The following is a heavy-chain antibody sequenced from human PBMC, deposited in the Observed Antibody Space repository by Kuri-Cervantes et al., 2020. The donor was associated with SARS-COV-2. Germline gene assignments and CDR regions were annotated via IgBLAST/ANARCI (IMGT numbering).Heavy chain of an antibody. CDR1: GGSISSSSYY. CDR3: ARLHRAQIWFDP. Sequence: SETLSLTCTVSGGSISSSSYYWGWIRQPPGKGLEWIGSIYYSGSTYYNPSLESRVTISVDTSKNQFSLKLSSVTAADTAVYYCARLHRAQIWFDPWGQGTLVTVSS. J-gene: IGHJ5*02. CDR2: IYYSGST. V-gene: IGHV4-39*01.